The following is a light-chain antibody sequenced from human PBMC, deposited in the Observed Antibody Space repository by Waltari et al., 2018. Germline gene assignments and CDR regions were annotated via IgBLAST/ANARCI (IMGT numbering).Light chain of an antibody. J-gene: IGKJ2*01. V-gene: IGKV2-30*01. CDR2: KVS. CDR1: DGNTC. Sequence: DGNTCVNVFEQRDWKSSRRLIYKVSKRYYWVRDRFSGSGSGTDFTLKISRVEAEDVGVYYCMQGSHWPRTFVKGTKLEI. CDR3: MQGSHWPRT.